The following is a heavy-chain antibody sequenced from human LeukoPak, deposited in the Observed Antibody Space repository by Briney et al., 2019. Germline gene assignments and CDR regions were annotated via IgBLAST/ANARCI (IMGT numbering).Heavy chain of an antibody. D-gene: IGHD3-10*01. V-gene: IGHV4-38-2*01. J-gene: IGHJ4*02. CDR3: ARKPYGSGSYYNTYYFDY. CDR2: IYHSVST. Sequence: SETLSLTCAVSGYSISSGYYWGWSRQPPGKGVEWIGSIYHSVSTYYNPSLKSPVTISVDTSKNQFSLKLSSVTAADTAVYYCARKPYGSGSYYNTYYFDYWGQGTLVTVSS. CDR1: GYSISSGYY.